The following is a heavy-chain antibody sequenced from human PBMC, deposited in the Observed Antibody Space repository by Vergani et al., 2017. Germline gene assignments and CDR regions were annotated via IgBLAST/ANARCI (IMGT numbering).Heavy chain of an antibody. V-gene: IGHV1-8*02. CDR1: GGTFSSYA. Sequence: QVQLVQSGAEVKKPGSSVKVSCKASGGTFSSYAISWVRQATGQGLEWMGWMNPNSGNTGYAQKFQGRVTMTRNTSISTAYMELSSLRSEDTAVYYCARVKGTRGYGSGSYYPYWGQGTLVTVSS. J-gene: IGHJ4*02. CDR2: MNPNSGNT. D-gene: IGHD3-10*01. CDR3: ARVKGTRGYGSGSYYPY.